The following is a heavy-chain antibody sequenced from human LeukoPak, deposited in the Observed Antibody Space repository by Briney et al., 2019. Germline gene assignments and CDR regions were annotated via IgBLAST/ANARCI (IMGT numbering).Heavy chain of an antibody. Sequence: GGSLRLSCAASGFTFDDYAMHWVRQAPGKGLEWVSLISWDGGSTYYADSVKGRFTISRDNSKNSLYLQMNSLRAEDTALYYCAKDALTGTTYSPWFDPWGQGTLVTVSS. CDR2: ISWDGGST. CDR1: GFTFDDYA. D-gene: IGHD1-7*01. CDR3: AKDALTGTTYSPWFDP. V-gene: IGHV3-43D*03. J-gene: IGHJ5*02.